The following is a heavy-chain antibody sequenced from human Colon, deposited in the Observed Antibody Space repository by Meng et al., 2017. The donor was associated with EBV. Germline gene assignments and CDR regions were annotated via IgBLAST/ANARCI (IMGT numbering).Heavy chain of an antibody. CDR3: SRGVDSYKLGNL. D-gene: IGHD7-27*01. CDR2: IHPSGSI. Sequence: QVQLQQVGAGLLKPSETLSLTCVVYGGSLSDYYCSWIRQSPGRGLEWIGEIHPSGSIFYNPSLQSRVTISVDTSKNQFSLNLNSVTAADTAVYFCSRGVDSYKLGNLWGRGTLVTVSS. J-gene: IGHJ2*01. CDR1: GGSLSDYY. V-gene: IGHV4-34*02.